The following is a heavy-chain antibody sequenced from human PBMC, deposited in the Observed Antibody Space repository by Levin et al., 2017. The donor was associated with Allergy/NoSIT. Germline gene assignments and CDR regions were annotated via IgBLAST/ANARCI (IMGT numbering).Heavy chain of an antibody. CDR3: ASWSPTRNWASDY. CDR2: IYYSGTT. Sequence: SETLSLTCSVSGGSISSSSYYWGWIRQPPGKGLVSIGCIYYSGTTYYNPSLNSRVTMSVDTSKSQFSRKRSYVTAADTAVYYCASWSPTRNWASDYWGQGTLVTVSS. V-gene: IGHV4-39*01. J-gene: IGHJ4*02. CDR1: GGSISSSSYY. D-gene: IGHD7-27*01.